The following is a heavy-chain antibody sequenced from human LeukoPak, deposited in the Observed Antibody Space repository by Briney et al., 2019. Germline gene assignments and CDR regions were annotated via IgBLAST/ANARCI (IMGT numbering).Heavy chain of an antibody. CDR2: VYYSGTT. Sequence: SETLSLTCSVSGGSISSSTYYWGWIRQPPGTGLEWIGSVYYSGTTTYNPSLESRVTISVDTSKNQFSLKLSSVTAADTAVYYCARGRYYFDYWGQGTLVTVSS. CDR1: GGSISSSTYY. CDR3: ARGRYYFDY. J-gene: IGHJ4*02. V-gene: IGHV4-39*07.